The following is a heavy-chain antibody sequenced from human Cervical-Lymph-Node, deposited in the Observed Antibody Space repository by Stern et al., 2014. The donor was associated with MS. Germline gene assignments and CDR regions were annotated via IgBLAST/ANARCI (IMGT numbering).Heavy chain of an antibody. J-gene: IGHJ6*02. Sequence: VQLVESGAEVKKPGASVKVSCQASGYTFTAYYLHWVRQAPGQSLAWMGWVNPNSGGTSYAPKFQGRVTMTRATSTSTALMEMGTLTSDDTAFYYCARGRNEHWGGHYNSNGMDVWGQGTTVTVSS. CDR3: ARGRNEHWGGHYNSNGMDV. CDR2: VNPNSGGT. CDR1: GYTFTAYY. D-gene: IGHD2-21*01. V-gene: IGHV1-2*02.